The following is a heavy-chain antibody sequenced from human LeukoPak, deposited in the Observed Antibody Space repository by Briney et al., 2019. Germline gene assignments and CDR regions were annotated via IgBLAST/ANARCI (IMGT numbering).Heavy chain of an antibody. Sequence: GRPLRLFCAACGFILSIYGMHWVRQAPGKGLEWVAVISYDGSNKYYADSVKGRFTISRDNSKNTLYLQLNSLRAEDTAVYYCAKGSPYCSGGSCYSGEYFQHWGQGTLVTVSS. J-gene: IGHJ1*01. V-gene: IGHV3-30*18. CDR2: ISYDGSNK. D-gene: IGHD2-15*01. CDR3: AKGSPYCSGGSCYSGEYFQH. CDR1: GFILSIYG.